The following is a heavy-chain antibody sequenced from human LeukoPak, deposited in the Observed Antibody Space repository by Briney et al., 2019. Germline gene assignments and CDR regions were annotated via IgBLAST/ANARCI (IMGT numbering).Heavy chain of an antibody. D-gene: IGHD5-18*01. CDR3: ARGQYSYGS. Sequence: SETLSLTCAVYGGSFSGYYWSWIRQPPGKGLEWIGEINHSGSTNYNPSLKSRVTISVDTSKNQFSLKLSSVTAADTAVYYCARGQYSYGSWGQGTLVTVSS. CDR2: INHSGST. J-gene: IGHJ5*02. V-gene: IGHV4-34*01. CDR1: GGSFSGYY.